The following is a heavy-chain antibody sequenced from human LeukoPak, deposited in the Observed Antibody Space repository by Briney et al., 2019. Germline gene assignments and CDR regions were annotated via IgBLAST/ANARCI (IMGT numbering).Heavy chain of an antibody. CDR2: IYYSGST. D-gene: IGHD3-9*01. V-gene: IGHV4-59*01. CDR1: GGSISSYY. J-gene: IGHJ3*02. Sequence: PSETLSLTCTVSGGSISSYYWSWLRQPPGKGLEWIGYIYYSGSTNYNPSLKSRVTISVDTSKNQFSLKLSSVTAADTAVYYCARSPFDNAFDIWGQGTMVTVSS. CDR3: ARSPFDNAFDI.